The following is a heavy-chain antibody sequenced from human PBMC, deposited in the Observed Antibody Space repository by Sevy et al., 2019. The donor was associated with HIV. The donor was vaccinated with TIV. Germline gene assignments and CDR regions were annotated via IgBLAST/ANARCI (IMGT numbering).Heavy chain of an antibody. J-gene: IGHJ4*02. CDR2: IYHSRST. V-gene: IGHV4-38-2*01. D-gene: IGHD6-25*01. CDR3: ARVAAY. Sequence: SETLSLTCAVSGYSISSGYQWGWIRQPPGKGLEWIGTIYHSRSTYYNPSLKSRVTISVDTSKNQFSLKLNSMTAADTAVYFCARVAAYWGQGILVTVSS. CDR1: GYSISSGYQ.